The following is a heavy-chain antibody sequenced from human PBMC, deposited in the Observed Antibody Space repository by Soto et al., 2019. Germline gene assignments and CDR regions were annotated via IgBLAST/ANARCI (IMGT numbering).Heavy chain of an antibody. V-gene: IGHV1-69*14. D-gene: IGHD5-12*01. CDR3: VRVVAIPGYPDN. CDR2: IVPTVDTS. CDR1: GATFSSYA. J-gene: IGHJ4*02. Sequence: QVQLVQSGAEVRQPASSVKVSCKTSGATFSSYAITWVRQAPGQGLEWMGGIVPTVDTSTYAQKFQGRVTITADKFPTTVYMELSSLRSDDTAVYYCVRVVAIPGYPDNWGQGTLVTVSS.